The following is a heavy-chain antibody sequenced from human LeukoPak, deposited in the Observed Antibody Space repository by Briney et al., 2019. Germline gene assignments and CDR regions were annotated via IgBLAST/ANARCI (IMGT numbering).Heavy chain of an antibody. CDR2: MNPNSGDT. Sequence: GASVKVSCKASGYTFAAYYMHWVRQAPGQGLEWMGWMNPNSGDTNYAQKFQGRITMTRDTSISTAYMELSRLRSDDTAVYYCARDVDTAMVMLYWGQGTLVTVSS. D-gene: IGHD5-18*01. J-gene: IGHJ4*02. CDR3: ARDVDTAMVMLY. CDR1: GYTFAAYY. V-gene: IGHV1-2*02.